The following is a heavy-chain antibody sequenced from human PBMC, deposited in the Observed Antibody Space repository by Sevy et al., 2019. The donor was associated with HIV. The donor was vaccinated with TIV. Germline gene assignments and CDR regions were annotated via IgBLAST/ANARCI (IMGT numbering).Heavy chain of an antibody. CDR1: GFTFSSYG. J-gene: IGHJ4*02. CDR2: IRYDGSNK. CDR3: AKDLVVVI. V-gene: IGHV3-30*02. Sequence: GESLKISCAASGFTFSSYGMHWVRQAPGKGLEWVAFIRYDGSNKYYADSVKGRFTISRDNSKNTLYLQMNSLRAEDTAVYYCAKDLVVVIGGQGTLVTVSS. D-gene: IGHD2-21*01.